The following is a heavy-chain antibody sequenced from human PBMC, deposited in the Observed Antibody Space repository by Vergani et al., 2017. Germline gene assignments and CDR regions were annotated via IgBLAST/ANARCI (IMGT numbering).Heavy chain of an antibody. V-gene: IGHV1-69*18. J-gene: IGHJ6*02. Sequence: QVQLVQSGAEVKKPGSSVKVSCKASGGTFSSYAISWVRQAPGQGLEWMGRIIPIFGTANYAQKFQGRVTITADEATSTAYMELSSLRSEDTDVYYCARDSGPLTTAYGMDVWGQGTTVTVSS. CDR2: IIPIFGTA. CDR3: ARDSGPLTTAYGMDV. CDR1: GGTFSSYA. D-gene: IGHD4-11*01.